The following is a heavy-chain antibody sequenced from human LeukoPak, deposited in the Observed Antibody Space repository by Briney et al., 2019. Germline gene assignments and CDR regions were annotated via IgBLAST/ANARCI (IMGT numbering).Heavy chain of an antibody. Sequence: GGSLRLSCAGSGFTFNAYAMSWVRQAPGKGLEWVSGIGGSGFRTYYADSVKGRFTISRDNSQNTLYLQMNSLRAEDTAVYYCARDTLNYYDSSGYYLDFDYWGQGTLVTVSS. D-gene: IGHD3-22*01. CDR3: ARDTLNYYDSSGYYLDFDY. CDR1: GFTFNAYA. V-gene: IGHV3-23*01. CDR2: IGGSGFRT. J-gene: IGHJ4*02.